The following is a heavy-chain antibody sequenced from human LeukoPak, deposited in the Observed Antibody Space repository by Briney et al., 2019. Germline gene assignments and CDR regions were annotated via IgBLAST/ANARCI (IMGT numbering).Heavy chain of an antibody. Sequence: SETLSLTCAVYGGSFSGYYWSWIRQPPGKGLEWIGEINHSGSTNYNPSLKSRVTISVDTSKNQFSLKLSSVTAADTAVYYCARGGYYYDSSGYLSYWGQGTLVTVSS. D-gene: IGHD3-22*01. J-gene: IGHJ4*02. CDR1: GGSFSGYY. CDR3: ARGGYYYDSSGYLSY. V-gene: IGHV4-34*01. CDR2: INHSGST.